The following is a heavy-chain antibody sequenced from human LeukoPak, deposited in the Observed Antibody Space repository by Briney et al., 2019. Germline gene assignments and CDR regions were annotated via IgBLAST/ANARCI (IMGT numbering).Heavy chain of an antibody. V-gene: IGHV3-21*01. CDR1: GFTFSSYW. J-gene: IGHJ6*02. D-gene: IGHD3-3*01. Sequence: GGSLRLSCAASGFTFSSYWMNWVRQAPGKGLEWVSSISSSSSYIYYADSVKGRFTISRDNAKNSLYLQMNSLRAEDTAVYYCARTPRESDYDFWSEGYYYYGMDVWGQGTTVTVSS. CDR2: ISSSSSYI. CDR3: ARTPRESDYDFWSEGYYYYGMDV.